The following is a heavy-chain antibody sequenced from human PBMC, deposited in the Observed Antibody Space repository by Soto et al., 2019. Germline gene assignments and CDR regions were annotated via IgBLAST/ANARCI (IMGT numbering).Heavy chain of an antibody. J-gene: IGHJ4*02. D-gene: IGHD2-15*01. V-gene: IGHV3-30*03. CDR1: GFTFSSYG. Sequence: QVQLVESGGSVVQPGRSMRLSCAASGFTFSSYGMHWVRQAPGKGLEWVAVISYDGSNKYYADSVKGRFTISRDNSKNTLYLQMNSLRAEDTAVYYCATLFGGLVAKIDYWGQGTLVTVSS. CDR3: ATLFGGLVAKIDY. CDR2: ISYDGSNK.